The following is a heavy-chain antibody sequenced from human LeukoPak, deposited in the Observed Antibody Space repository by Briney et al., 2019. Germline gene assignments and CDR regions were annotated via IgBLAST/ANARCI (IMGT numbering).Heavy chain of an antibody. V-gene: IGHV4-38-2*02. Sequence: SETLSLTCTVSGYSISSGYYWGWIRQPPGKGLEWIGSIYHSGSTYYNPSLKSRVTISVDTSESQFSLKLSSVTAADTAVYYCARATGSYYRNWFDPWGQGTLVTVSS. CDR1: GYSISSGYY. CDR3: ARATGSYYRNWFDP. D-gene: IGHD1-26*01. CDR2: IYHSGST. J-gene: IGHJ5*02.